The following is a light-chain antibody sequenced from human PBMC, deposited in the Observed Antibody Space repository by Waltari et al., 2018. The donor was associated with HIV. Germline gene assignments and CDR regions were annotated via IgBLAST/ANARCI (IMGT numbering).Light chain of an antibody. CDR3: QSYDSSVSAWV. V-gene: IGLV1-40*01. CDR1: SSTTGAGYH. CDR2: RNN. Sequence: QPVLTQPSSVSEAPGQRVTISCTGGSSTTGAGYHVHWYQQLPGSVPKLLIYRNNNRPSGVPDRFSGFKSGTSASLVITGLRAEDEADYYCQSYDSSVSAWVFGGGTKLTVL. J-gene: IGLJ3*02.